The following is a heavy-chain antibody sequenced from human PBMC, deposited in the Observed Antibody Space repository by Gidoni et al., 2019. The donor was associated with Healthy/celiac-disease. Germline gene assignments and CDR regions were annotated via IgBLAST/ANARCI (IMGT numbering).Heavy chain of an antibody. J-gene: IGHJ4*02. CDR3: ALYSSSGRGKTGRVDY. D-gene: IGHD6-13*01. Sequence: QLQLQESGPGLVKPSETLSLTCTVSGGSISSSSYYWGWIRQPPGKGLEWIGSIYYSGSTYYNPSLKSRVTISVDTSKNQFSLKLSSVTAADTAVYYCALYSSSGRGKTGRVDYWGQGTLVTVSS. CDR2: IYYSGST. V-gene: IGHV4-39*01. CDR1: GGSISSSSYY.